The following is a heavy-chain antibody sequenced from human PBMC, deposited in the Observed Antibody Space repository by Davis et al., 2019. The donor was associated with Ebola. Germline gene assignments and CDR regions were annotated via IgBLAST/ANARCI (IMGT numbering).Heavy chain of an antibody. J-gene: IGHJ6*02. CDR1: AFTVSDNY. Sequence: PGGSLRLSCAVSAFTVSDNYMSWVRQAPGKGLEWVSGIGSDSGTHYAHSVKGRFTISRDDSKNTLYLQMNSLRGEDTAIYYCAKDLFWWSASDVWGQGTTVTVS. CDR2: IGSDSGT. CDR3: AKDLFWWSASDV. D-gene: IGHD2-8*02. V-gene: IGHV3-53*01.